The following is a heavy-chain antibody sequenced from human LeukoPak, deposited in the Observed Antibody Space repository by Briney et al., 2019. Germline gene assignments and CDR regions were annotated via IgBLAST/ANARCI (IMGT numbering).Heavy chain of an antibody. J-gene: IGHJ6*03. D-gene: IGHD1-1*01. CDR3: ARAPRGKIGTYYMDL. Sequence: SETLSLTCTVSGGSISSASYCWGWIRQPAGKGLEWIGHIHARGSTNYNPSLKSRVTISVDTSKNQFSLKLNSVTAADTAVYYCARAPRGKIGTYYMDLWGKGTTVTISS. V-gene: IGHV4-61*10. CDR2: IHARGST. CDR1: GGSISSASYC.